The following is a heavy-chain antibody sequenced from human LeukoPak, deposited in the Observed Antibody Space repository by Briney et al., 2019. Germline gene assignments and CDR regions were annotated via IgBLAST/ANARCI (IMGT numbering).Heavy chain of an antibody. CDR2: INHSGST. J-gene: IGHJ5*02. Sequence: SETLSLTCAVYGGSFSGYYWSWIRQPPGKGLEWSGEINHSGSTNYNPSLKSRVTISVDTSKNQFSLKLSSVTAEDTALYYCARGSLELARNWFDPWGQGTLVTVSS. CDR1: GGSFSGYY. V-gene: IGHV4-34*01. CDR3: ARGSLELARNWFDP. D-gene: IGHD1-7*01.